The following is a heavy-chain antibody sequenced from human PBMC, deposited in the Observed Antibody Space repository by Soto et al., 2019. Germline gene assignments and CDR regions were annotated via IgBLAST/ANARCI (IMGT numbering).Heavy chain of an antibody. J-gene: IGHJ6*02. CDR3: ASDARGRQLPLYYYYYGMDV. CDR2: MNPNSGNT. CDR1: GYTFTSYD. Sequence: ASVKVSCKASGYTFTSYDINWVRQATGQGLEWMGWMNPNSGNTGYAQKFQGRVTMTRNTSISTAYMELSRLRSDDTAVYYCASDARGRQLPLYYYYYGMDVWGQGTTVTVSS. V-gene: IGHV1-8*01. D-gene: IGHD2-2*01.